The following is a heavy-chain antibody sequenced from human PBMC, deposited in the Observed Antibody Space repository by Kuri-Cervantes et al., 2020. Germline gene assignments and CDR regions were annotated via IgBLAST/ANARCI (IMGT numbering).Heavy chain of an antibody. Sequence: GESLKISCAASGFTFSSYWMHWVRQAPGKGLVRVSRINSDGSSTSYADSVKGRFTISRENAKNSLYLHMNSLRAGDTAVYHCARGDGYNSDAFDYWGQGTLVTVSS. D-gene: IGHD5-24*01. CDR1: GFTFSSYW. J-gene: IGHJ4*02. V-gene: IGHV3-74*01. CDR3: ARGDGYNSDAFDY. CDR2: INSDGSST.